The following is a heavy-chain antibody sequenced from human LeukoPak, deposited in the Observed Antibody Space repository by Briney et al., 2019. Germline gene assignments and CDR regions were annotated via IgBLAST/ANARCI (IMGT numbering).Heavy chain of an antibody. D-gene: IGHD3-9*01. Sequence: PSETLSLTCAVYGGSFSGYYWSWIRQPPGKGLEWIGEINHSGSTNYNPSLKSRVTISVDTSKNQFSLKLSSVTAADTAVYYCARVQPYYDILTGPFLPLSPSHYGMDVWGQGTTVTVSS. CDR2: INHSGST. V-gene: IGHV4-34*01. CDR1: GGSFSGYY. J-gene: IGHJ6*02. CDR3: ARVQPYYDILTGPFLPLSPSHYGMDV.